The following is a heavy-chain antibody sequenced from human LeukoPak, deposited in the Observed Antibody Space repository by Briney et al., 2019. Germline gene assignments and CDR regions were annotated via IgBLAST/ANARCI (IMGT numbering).Heavy chain of an antibody. CDR1: GYTFTDHF. Sequence: ASVKVSCKASGYTFTDHFMHWMRQAPGQGLEWMGEINPYNGDTEYARRFQGRVTMTRDTSISTAFMEVSRLTSDDTAVYYCARDNSLNDFDYWGQGTLVTVAS. D-gene: IGHD1-1*01. CDR3: ARDNSLNDFDY. CDR2: INPYNGDT. V-gene: IGHV1-2*02. J-gene: IGHJ4*02.